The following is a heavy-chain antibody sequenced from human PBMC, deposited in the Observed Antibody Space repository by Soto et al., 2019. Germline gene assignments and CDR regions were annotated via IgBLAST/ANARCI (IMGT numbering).Heavy chain of an antibody. CDR1: GFTFSSYS. CDR2: ISSSSTYI. Sequence: GGSLRLSCASSGFTFSSYSMTWVRQAPGKGLEWVSSISSSSTYIHYGDSVKGRFTISRDNAKNSLNLQMNSLRAEDTAVYFCARDTNYYASGSGVDYWGQGILVTVSS. D-gene: IGHD3-10*01. J-gene: IGHJ4*02. CDR3: ARDTNYYASGSGVDY. V-gene: IGHV3-21*01.